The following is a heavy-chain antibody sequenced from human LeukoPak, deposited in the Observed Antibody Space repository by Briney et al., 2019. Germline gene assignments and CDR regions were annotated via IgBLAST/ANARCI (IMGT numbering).Heavy chain of an antibody. CDR1: GGSISSYY. CDR3: ARGRVWFGESEEYFDY. V-gene: IGHV4-4*07. J-gene: IGHJ4*02. Sequence: PSETLSLTCTVSGGSISSYYWSWIRQPAGKGLEWIGRIYTSGSTNYNPSLKSRVTMSVDTSKNQFSLKLSSVTAADTAVYYCARGRVWFGESEEYFDYWGQGTLVTVSS. D-gene: IGHD3-10*01. CDR2: IYTSGST.